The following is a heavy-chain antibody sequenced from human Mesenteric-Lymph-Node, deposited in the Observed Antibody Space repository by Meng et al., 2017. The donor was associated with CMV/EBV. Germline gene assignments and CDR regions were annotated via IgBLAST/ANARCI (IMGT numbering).Heavy chain of an antibody. V-gene: IGHV3-30*02. J-gene: IGHJ6*02. Sequence: GESLKISCAAAGFPFSNYDMHWVRQTPGKGLEWVAFIRYDGSRKYYGDSVKGRFTISRDTSKKTVYLQMNSLRAEDTAVYYCAKDHGVYANSPSYGMDVWGQGTAVTVSS. D-gene: IGHD2-8*01. CDR2: IRYDGSRK. CDR3: AKDHGVYANSPSYGMDV. CDR1: GFPFSNYD.